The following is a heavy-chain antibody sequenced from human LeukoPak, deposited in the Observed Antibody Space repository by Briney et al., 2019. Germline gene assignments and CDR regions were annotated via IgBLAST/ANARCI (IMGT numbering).Heavy chain of an antibody. Sequence: GGSLRLSCAASGFTFSSYWMHWVRQSPGKGLVWVSNINRDGSTTTYADSVKGRFTISRDNAENTLYLQMNSLRAEDTAVYYCARDSGYYDSWSGPYYYYGMDVWGQGTTVTVSS. J-gene: IGHJ6*02. CDR2: INRDGSTT. V-gene: IGHV3-74*01. CDR3: ARDSGYYDSWSGPYYYYGMDV. CDR1: GFTFSSYW. D-gene: IGHD3-3*01.